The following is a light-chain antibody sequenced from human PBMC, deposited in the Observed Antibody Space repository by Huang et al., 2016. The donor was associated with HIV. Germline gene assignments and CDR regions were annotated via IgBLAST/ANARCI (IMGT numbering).Light chain of an antibody. Sequence: EVVLTQSPATLSLSPGERATLSCRASQSVGSYLAWYQQKPGQAPRLLIFDASNRATGIPVRFSGSGSGTDFTLTISSLEPEDFAVYYCQERASWPPFTFGPGTKVDIK. J-gene: IGKJ3*01. CDR1: QSVGSY. CDR2: DAS. CDR3: QERASWPPFT. V-gene: IGKV3-11*01.